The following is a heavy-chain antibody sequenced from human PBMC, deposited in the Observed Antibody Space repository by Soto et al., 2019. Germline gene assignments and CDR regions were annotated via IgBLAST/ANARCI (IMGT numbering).Heavy chain of an antibody. D-gene: IGHD3-3*01. V-gene: IGHV3-48*02. CDR3: AREGITIFGVVRGPYYYGMDV. CDR1: GFTFSSYG. CDR2: ISSSSSTI. Sequence: EVQLVESGGGLVQPGGSLRLSCAASGFTFSSYGMNWVRQAPGKGLEWVSYISSSSSTIYYADSVKGRFTISRDNAKNSLYLQMNSLRDEDTAVYYCAREGITIFGVVRGPYYYGMDVWGQGTTVTVSS. J-gene: IGHJ6*02.